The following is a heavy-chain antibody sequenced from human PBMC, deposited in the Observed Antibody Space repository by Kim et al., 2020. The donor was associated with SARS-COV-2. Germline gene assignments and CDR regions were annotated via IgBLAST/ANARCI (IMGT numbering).Heavy chain of an antibody. J-gene: IGHJ3*01. CDR3: TRDPRGYNYDFREHAFDV. Sequence: GGSLRLSCVASGFNFADYAVTWFRQAPGKGLEWVGFIRSKANGETSEFAAPVKGRFSLSRDDFKSVAYLQMDNLETEDTGLYYCTRDPRGYNYDFREHAFDVWGQGTVVTVSS. V-gene: IGHV3-49*03. D-gene: IGHD5-18*01. CDR1: GFNFADYA. CDR2: IRSKANGETS.